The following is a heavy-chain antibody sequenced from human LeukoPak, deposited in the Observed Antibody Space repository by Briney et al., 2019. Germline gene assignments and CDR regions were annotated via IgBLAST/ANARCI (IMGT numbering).Heavy chain of an antibody. CDR3: ARAPYGDFDWLYAFDI. D-gene: IGHD3-9*01. Sequence: GGSLRLSCAASGFTVSSNYMSWVRQAPGKGLEWVSVIYSGGSTYYADSVKGRFTISRDNSKNTLYLQMNSLRAEDTAVYCCARAPYGDFDWLYAFDIWGQGTMVTVSS. V-gene: IGHV3-66*01. J-gene: IGHJ3*02. CDR1: GFTVSSNY. CDR2: IYSGGST.